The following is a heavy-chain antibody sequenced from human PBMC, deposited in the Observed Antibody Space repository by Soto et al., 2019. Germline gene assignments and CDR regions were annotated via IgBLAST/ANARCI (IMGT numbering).Heavy chain of an antibody. J-gene: IGHJ4*02. CDR1: GGSVSSGSYY. CDR3: ARGVGSYGPYFDY. CDR2: IYYSGST. Sequence: QVQLQESGPGLVKPSETLSLTCTVSGGSVSSGSYYWSWIRQPPGKGLEWIGYIYYSGSTNYNPSLKSRVTISVDPSKNQFSLKLSSVTAADTAVYYCARGVGSYGPYFDYWGQGTLVTVSS. V-gene: IGHV4-61*01. D-gene: IGHD5-18*01.